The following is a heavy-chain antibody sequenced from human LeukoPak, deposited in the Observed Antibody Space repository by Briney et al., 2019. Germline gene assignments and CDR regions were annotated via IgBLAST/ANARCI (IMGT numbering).Heavy chain of an antibody. D-gene: IGHD2-8*01. J-gene: IGHJ5*02. V-gene: IGHV4-39*07. Sequence: SETLSLTCTVSGGSISSSDYYWGWIRQPPGKGLEWIGNIYYTGSSSYNSSLKSRVTISVDTSKNQFSLQLSSVTAADTAVYYCARENYCTNGVCWAFDPWGQGTLVTVSS. CDR3: ARENYCTNGVCWAFDP. CDR2: IYYTGSS. CDR1: GGSISSSDYY.